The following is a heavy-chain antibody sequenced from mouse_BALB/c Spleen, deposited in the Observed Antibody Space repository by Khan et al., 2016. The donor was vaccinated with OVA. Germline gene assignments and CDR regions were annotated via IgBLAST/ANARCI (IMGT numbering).Heavy chain of an antibody. CDR1: GYTFTNYG. CDR2: INTYTGEP. D-gene: IGHD1-2*01. Sequence: QIQLVQSGPELKKPGETVKISCKASGYTFTNYGMNWVKQAPGKGLKWMGWINTYTGEPTYADDFKGRFVFSLETSASTAYLQYTNLKNEYTATYFCSIPITTATWFAYCSQGTLVTVSA. V-gene: IGHV9-3-1*01. J-gene: IGHJ3*01. CDR3: SIPITTATWFAY.